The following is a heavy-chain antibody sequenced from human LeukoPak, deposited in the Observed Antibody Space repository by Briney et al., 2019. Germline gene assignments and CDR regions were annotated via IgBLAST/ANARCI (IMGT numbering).Heavy chain of an antibody. D-gene: IGHD6-6*01. CDR1: GYTFTSYG. CDR2: ISAHKGNT. CDR3: ARVEIAARYFDY. Sequence: ASVKVSSKDSGYTFTSYGISWVRQAPGQGLEWVGWISAHKGNTKYAQNLQGRVTMTTDTSTSTAYMELRSLRSDDTAVYYCARVEIAARYFDYWGQGTLVTVSS. V-gene: IGHV1-18*04. J-gene: IGHJ4*02.